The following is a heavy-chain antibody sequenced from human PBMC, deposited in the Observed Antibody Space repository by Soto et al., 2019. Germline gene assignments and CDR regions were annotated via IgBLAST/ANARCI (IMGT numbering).Heavy chain of an antibody. CDR2: ISGSGGST. Sequence: EVQLLESGGGLVQPGGSLRLSCAASGFTFSSYAMSWVRQAPGKGLEWVSAISGSGGSTYYADSVKGRFTISRDNSENTPCLQMSSLRAEETAVYDCAKGSAVVRGVTFLCPCGDWGQGTRVTVSS. V-gene: IGHV3-23*01. J-gene: IGHJ4*02. CDR1: GFTFSSYA. CDR3: AKGSAVVRGVTFLCPCGD. D-gene: IGHD3-10*01.